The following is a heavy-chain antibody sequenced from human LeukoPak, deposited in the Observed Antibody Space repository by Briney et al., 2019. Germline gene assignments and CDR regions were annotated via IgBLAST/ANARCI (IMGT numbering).Heavy chain of an antibody. CDR3: ARVYYDFWSGHRTNYYMDV. CDR1: GCSISSSSYY. J-gene: IGHJ6*03. V-gene: IGHV4-61*05. Sequence: SETLSLTCTVSGCSISSSSYYWGWIRQPPGKGLEWIGYIYYSGSTNYNPSLKGRVTISVDTSKNQFSLKLSSVTAADTAVYYCARVYYDFWSGHRTNYYMDVWGKGTTVTVSS. CDR2: IYYSGST. D-gene: IGHD3-3*01.